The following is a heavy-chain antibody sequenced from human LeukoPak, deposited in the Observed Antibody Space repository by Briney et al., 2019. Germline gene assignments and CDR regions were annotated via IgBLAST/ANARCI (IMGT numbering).Heavy chain of an antibody. Sequence: GGSLRLSCAASGFTFSHYWMHWVRQAPGKGLVWVSRINSDGSSTTYADSAKGRFTISRDNAKNMLYLQMNSLRAEDTAVYYCATERAGRDGYIVFDYWGQGTLVTVSS. CDR3: ATERAGRDGYIVFDY. CDR1: GFTFSHYW. D-gene: IGHD5-24*01. V-gene: IGHV3-74*01. J-gene: IGHJ4*02. CDR2: INSDGSST.